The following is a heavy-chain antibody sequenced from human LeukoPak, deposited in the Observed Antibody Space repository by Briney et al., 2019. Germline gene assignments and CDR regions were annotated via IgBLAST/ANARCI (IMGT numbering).Heavy chain of an antibody. CDR3: ARDRVDSSGYSPYYYYYGMDV. CDR2: ISSSSSTI. J-gene: IGHJ6*02. Sequence: GGSLRLSCAASGFTFSSYSMNWVRQAPGKGLEWVSYISSSSSTIYYADSVKGRFTISRDNAKNSLYLQMNSLRAEDTAVYYCARDRVDSSGYSPYYYYYGMDVWGQGTTVTVSS. D-gene: IGHD3-22*01. CDR1: GFTFSSYS. V-gene: IGHV3-48*04.